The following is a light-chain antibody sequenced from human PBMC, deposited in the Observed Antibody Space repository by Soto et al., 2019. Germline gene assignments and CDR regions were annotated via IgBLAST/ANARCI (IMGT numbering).Light chain of an antibody. V-gene: IGLV2-11*01. CDR2: DVS. CDR1: SSDVGGYNY. J-gene: IGLJ1*01. CDR3: CSYAGTLGV. Sequence: QSALTQPRSVSGSPGQSVTISCTGTSSDVGGYNYVSWYQQHPGKAPKLMIYDVSKRPSGVPDRFSGSKSGNTASLTISGLLAEDEADYYCCSYAGTLGVFGTGTKLTVL.